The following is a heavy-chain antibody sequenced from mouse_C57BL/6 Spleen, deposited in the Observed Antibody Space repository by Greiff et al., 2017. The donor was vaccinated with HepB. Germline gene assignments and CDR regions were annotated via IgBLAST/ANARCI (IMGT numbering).Heavy chain of an antibody. Sequence: VQLQQSGAELVMPGASVKLSCKASGYTFTSYWMHWVKQRPGQGLEWIGEIDPSDSYTNYNQKFKGKSTLTVDKSSSTAYMQLSSLTSEDSAVYYCARTYGNYEAMDYWGQGTSVTVSS. CDR1: GYTFTSYW. D-gene: IGHD2-1*01. CDR3: ARTYGNYEAMDY. J-gene: IGHJ4*01. V-gene: IGHV1-69*01. CDR2: IDPSDSYT.